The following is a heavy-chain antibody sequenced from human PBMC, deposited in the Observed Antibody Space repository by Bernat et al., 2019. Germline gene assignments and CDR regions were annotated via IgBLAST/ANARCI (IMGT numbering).Heavy chain of an antibody. CDR1: GFTFSCPA. CDR3: TSAMRDSSTWGAFDY. J-gene: IGHJ4*02. D-gene: IGHD3-22*01. V-gene: IGHV3-73*01. CDR2: IRSKANSYAT. Sequence: EVQLVESGGGLVQPGGSLKLSCAASGFTFSCPAIHWVRQASGKGLEWVGRIRSKANSYATAYGATVKGSLTISRDDSENTAYLQINSLKTGDTAVYYCTSAMRDSSTWGAFDYWGQGTLVTVSS.